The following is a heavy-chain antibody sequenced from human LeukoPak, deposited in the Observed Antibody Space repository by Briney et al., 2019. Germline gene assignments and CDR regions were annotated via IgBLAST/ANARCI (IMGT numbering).Heavy chain of an antibody. D-gene: IGHD2-2*01. Sequence: SETLSLTCTVSGGSISISSYYWGWIRQPPGKGLEWIGSIYYSGRTYYNPSLKSRVTISVDTSKNQFSLKLSSVTAADTAVYYCARHRGLRYCSSTSCSNWFDPWGQGTLVTVSS. CDR1: GGSISISSYY. CDR2: IYYSGRT. J-gene: IGHJ5*02. CDR3: ARHRGLRYCSSTSCSNWFDP. V-gene: IGHV4-39*01.